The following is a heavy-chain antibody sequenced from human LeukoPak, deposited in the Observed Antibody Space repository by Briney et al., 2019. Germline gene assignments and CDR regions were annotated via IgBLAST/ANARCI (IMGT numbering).Heavy chain of an antibody. J-gene: IGHJ4*02. CDR3: ARHGTSGSYQEGYFDY. CDR1: VGSISSSSYY. Sequence: PSETLSLTCTVSVGSISSSSYYWGWIRQPPGKGLEWIGSIYYSGSTYYNPSLKSRVTISVDTSKNQFSLKLSSVTAADTAVYYCARHGTSGSYQEGYFDYWGQGTLVTVSS. V-gene: IGHV4-39*01. CDR2: IYYSGST. D-gene: IGHD1-26*01.